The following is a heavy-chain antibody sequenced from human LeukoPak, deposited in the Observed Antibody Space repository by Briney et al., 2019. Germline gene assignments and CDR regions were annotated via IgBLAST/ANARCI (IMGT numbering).Heavy chain of an antibody. Sequence: GRSLRLSCAASGFTFSDYYMSWIRQAPGKGLEWVSYISSSSSYTNYADSVKGRFTISRDNAKNSLYLQMNSLRAEDTAVYHCARRYCSSTSCYPYGMDVWGQGTTVTVSS. CDR1: GFTFSDYY. CDR2: ISSSSSYT. D-gene: IGHD2-2*01. V-gene: IGHV3-11*03. CDR3: ARRYCSSTSCYPYGMDV. J-gene: IGHJ6*02.